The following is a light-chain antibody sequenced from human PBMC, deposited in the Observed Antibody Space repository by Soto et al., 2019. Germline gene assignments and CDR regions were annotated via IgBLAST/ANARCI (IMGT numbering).Light chain of an antibody. CDR2: AAS. V-gene: IGKV1-39*01. J-gene: IGKJ5*01. CDR1: QSIRYY. Sequence: DIQMTQSPSSLSASVGDRVSITCRASQSIRYYLNWYQQKPGKAPKLLINAASILQSGVPSRFSGSGSGTDFTLTISSLQPEDSATYYCQQSHSNAITFGQGTRLEMK. CDR3: QQSHSNAIT.